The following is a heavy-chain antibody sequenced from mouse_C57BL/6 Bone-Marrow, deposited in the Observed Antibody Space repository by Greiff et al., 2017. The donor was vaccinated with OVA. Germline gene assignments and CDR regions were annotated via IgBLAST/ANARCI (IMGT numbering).Heavy chain of an antibody. CDR2: IYPRSGNT. CDR1: GYTFTSYG. Sequence: VQLVQSGAELVRPGASVKLSCKASGYTFTSYGISWVKQSTGQGLEWIGEIYPRSGNTHYTEKFKGKATLTADKSSSTAYMELRSLTSEDSAVYFCARSRRYYGSSYDVWGPGTTVTVSS. V-gene: IGHV1-81*01. D-gene: IGHD1-1*01. J-gene: IGHJ1*01. CDR3: ARSRRYYGSSYDV.